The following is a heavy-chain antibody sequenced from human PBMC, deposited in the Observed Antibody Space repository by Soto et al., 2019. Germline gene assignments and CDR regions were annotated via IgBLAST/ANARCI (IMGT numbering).Heavy chain of an antibody. CDR3: ARYNSYAIDY. Sequence: SETLSLTCTVSGTSISSYYWSWIRQPPGKGLEWIANIHYSGTTNYNPSLASRVTLSVDTSKNQFSLKMTSATAADRAMYFCARYNSYAIDYWGRGTLVTVSS. D-gene: IGHD2-8*01. J-gene: IGHJ4*02. V-gene: IGHV4-59*01. CDR1: GTSISSYY. CDR2: IHYSGTT.